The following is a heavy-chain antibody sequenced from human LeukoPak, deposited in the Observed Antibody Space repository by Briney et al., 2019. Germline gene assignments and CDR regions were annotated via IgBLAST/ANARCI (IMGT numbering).Heavy chain of an antibody. Sequence: PSETLSLTCTVSGGSISSSSYYWGWIRQPPGKGLKWIGSIYYSGSTYYNPSLKSRVTISVDTSKNQFSLKLSSVTAADTAVYYCARGVWNYFDYWGQGTLVTVSS. CDR1: GGSISSSSYY. CDR2: IYYSGST. J-gene: IGHJ4*02. V-gene: IGHV4-39*07. CDR3: ARGVWNYFDY. D-gene: IGHD6-13*01.